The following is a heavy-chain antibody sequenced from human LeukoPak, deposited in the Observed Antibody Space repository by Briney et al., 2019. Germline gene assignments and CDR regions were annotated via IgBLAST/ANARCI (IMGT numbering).Heavy chain of an antibody. CDR2: INPNSGGT. J-gene: IGHJ4*02. CDR1: GYTFTGYY. CDR3: AREDCSSTSCYWFDY. Sequence: GASVKVSCKASGYTFTGYYMHWVRQAPGQGLEWMGWINPNSGGTNYAQKLQGRVTMTRDTSISTAYMELSRLRSDDTAVYYCAREDCSSTSCYWFDYWGQGTLVTVSS. V-gene: IGHV1-2*02. D-gene: IGHD2-2*01.